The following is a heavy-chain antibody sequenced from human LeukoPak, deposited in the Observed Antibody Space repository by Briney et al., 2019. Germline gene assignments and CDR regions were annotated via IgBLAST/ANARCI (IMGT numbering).Heavy chain of an antibody. J-gene: IGHJ3*02. D-gene: IGHD2-2*01. CDR1: GFTFSNYW. Sequence: AGSLTLSCAASGFTFSNYWMSWVRQAPGKGLEWVANIKQDGSEKYYVDSVKRRFTISRDNAKNSLYLQMNSLRAEDTAVYNCARTAGYSSIVFDIWGQGPIVPVSS. V-gene: IGHV3-7*02. CDR3: ARTAGYSSIVFDI. CDR2: IKQDGSEK.